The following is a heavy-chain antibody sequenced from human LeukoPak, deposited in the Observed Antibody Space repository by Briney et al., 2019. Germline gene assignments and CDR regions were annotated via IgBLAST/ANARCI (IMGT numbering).Heavy chain of an antibody. J-gene: IGHJ4*02. CDR2: IYSGGGT. CDR1: GFTFSNYA. V-gene: IGHV3-66*01. CDR3: ARDSSGPGY. D-gene: IGHD2/OR15-2a*01. Sequence: GGSLRLSCAASGFTFSNYAMNWVRQAPGTGLEWVSVIYSGGGTYYADSVKGRFTISRDNSKNTLYLQMNSLRAEDTAVYYCARDSSGPGYWGQGTLVTVSS.